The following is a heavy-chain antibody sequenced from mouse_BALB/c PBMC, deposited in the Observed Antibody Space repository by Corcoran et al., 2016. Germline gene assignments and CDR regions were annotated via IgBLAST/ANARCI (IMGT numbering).Heavy chain of an antibody. CDR1: GYTFTDYY. Sequence: QIQLQQSGPELVKPGASVKISCKASGYTFTDYYINWVKQKPGQGREWIGWIYPGSGNTKYNEKFKGKATLTVDTSSSTAYMQLSSLTSEDTAVYFCARRQPFDYWGQGTTLTVSS. V-gene: IGHV1-84*02. CDR2: IYPGSGNT. CDR3: ARRQPFDY. D-gene: IGHD3-2*01. J-gene: IGHJ2*01.